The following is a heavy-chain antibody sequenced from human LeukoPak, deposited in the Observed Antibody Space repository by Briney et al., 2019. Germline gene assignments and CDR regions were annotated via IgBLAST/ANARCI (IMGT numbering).Heavy chain of an antibody. D-gene: IGHD6-6*01. CDR3: ARGRFGSSSRNWFDP. J-gene: IGHJ5*02. CDR1: GGSFSGYY. CDR2: INHSGST. V-gene: IGHV4-34*01. Sequence: SETLSLTCAVYGGSFSGYYWSWIRQPPGKGLEWIGEINHSGSTNYNPSLKSRVTISVDTSKNQFSLKLSSVTAADTAVHYCARGRFGSSSRNWFDPWGQGTLVTVSS.